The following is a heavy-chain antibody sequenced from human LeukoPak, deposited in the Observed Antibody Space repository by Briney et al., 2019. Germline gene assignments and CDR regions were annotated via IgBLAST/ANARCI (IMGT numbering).Heavy chain of an antibody. CDR3: ARGRYSGSYYVDY. Sequence: GASVKVSCQASGYTSTGYYIHWVRQAPGQGLEWMGWINPNSGGTNYAQNFHGRVTMTRDTSISTAYMELSRLTSDDTAVYYCARGRYSGSYYVDYWGQGTLVTVSS. V-gene: IGHV1-2*02. CDR1: GYTSTGYY. CDR2: INPNSGGT. D-gene: IGHD1-26*01. J-gene: IGHJ4*02.